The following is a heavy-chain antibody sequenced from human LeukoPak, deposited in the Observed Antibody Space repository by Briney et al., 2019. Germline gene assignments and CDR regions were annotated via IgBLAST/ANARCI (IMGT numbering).Heavy chain of an antibody. CDR1: GYSFTSYW. V-gene: IGHV5-51*01. J-gene: IGHJ3*02. CDR3: ARRQPARPEVGAFDI. Sequence: GESLKISCKGSGYSFTSYWIGWVRQMPGKGLEWMGIIYPGDSDTRYSPSFQGQVTISADKSISTAYLQWSSLKASDTAMYYCARRQPARPEVGAFDIWGQGTMVTVSS. CDR2: IYPGDSDT. D-gene: IGHD6-6*01.